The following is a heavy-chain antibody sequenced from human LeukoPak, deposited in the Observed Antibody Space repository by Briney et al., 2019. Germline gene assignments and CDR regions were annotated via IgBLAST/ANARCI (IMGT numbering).Heavy chain of an antibody. Sequence: GGSLRLSCAASGFTVSTTYMSWVRQAPGKGLEWVSIIYTGGSTYYADSVKGRFTISRDNSKNTLYLQMNSLRAEDAAVYYCARELERPNFFDYWGQGTLVTVSS. CDR1: GFTVSTTY. V-gene: IGHV3-66*02. CDR2: IYTGGST. D-gene: IGHD1-1*01. CDR3: ARELERPNFFDY. J-gene: IGHJ4*02.